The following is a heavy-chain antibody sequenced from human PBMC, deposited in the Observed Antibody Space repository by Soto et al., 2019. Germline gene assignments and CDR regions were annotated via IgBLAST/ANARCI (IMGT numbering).Heavy chain of an antibody. CDR1: GGSISSGAYY. CDR2: IYYSGKT. D-gene: IGHD3-16*01. V-gene: IGHV4-31*03. Sequence: QVQLQESGPGLVKPSQTLSLTCTVSGGSISSGAYYWSWIRQHPGKGLEWIGYIYYSGKTYYNPSLKSRVTISVDTSKNQCSLKLSSVTAADTAVYYCARVGLRLGDYFDYWGQGTLVSVSS. CDR3: ARVGLRLGDYFDY. J-gene: IGHJ4*02.